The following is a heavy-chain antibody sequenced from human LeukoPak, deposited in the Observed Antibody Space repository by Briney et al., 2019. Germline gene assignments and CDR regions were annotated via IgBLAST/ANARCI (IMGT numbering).Heavy chain of an antibody. Sequence: ASVKVSCKASGYTFTGYYMHWVRQAPGQGLEWIGWISAYNGDTNYAQMLQGRVTMTTDTSTSTAYMELRSLKSDDTAVYYCAREGQLERLYFDYWGQGTLATVSS. D-gene: IGHD1-1*01. CDR2: ISAYNGDT. CDR3: AREGQLERLYFDY. V-gene: IGHV1-18*04. J-gene: IGHJ4*02. CDR1: GYTFTGYY.